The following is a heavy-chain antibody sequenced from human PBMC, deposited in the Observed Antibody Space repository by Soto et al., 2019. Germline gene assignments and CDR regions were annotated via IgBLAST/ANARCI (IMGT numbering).Heavy chain of an antibody. CDR2: ISWNSSSV. J-gene: IGHJ6*02. V-gene: IGHV3-9*01. CDR3: AKDITVTTVGGMGV. D-gene: IGHD4-17*01. Sequence: GGSLRLSCAASGFTFDDYAMHWVRQGPGKGLEWVERISWNSSSVGYADPVKGPFTISRYNAKKSLYLQMNTLRAEETALYYCAKDITVTTVGGMGVWGLGTTVTVSS. CDR1: GFTFDDYA.